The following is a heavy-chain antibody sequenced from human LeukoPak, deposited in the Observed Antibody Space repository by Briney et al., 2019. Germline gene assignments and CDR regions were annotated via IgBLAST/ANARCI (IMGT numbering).Heavy chain of an antibody. CDR2: IRSKAYGGTT. V-gene: IGHV3-49*04. CDR3: SRVRGYSYGYGDY. J-gene: IGHJ4*02. D-gene: IGHD5-18*01. Sequence: GRSLRLSCTASGFTFGDYAMSWVRQAPGKGLEWVGFIRSKAYGGTTEYAASVKGRFTISRDDSKSIAYLQVNSLKTEDTAVYYCSRVRGYSYGYGDYWDQGTLVTVSA. CDR1: GFTFGDYA.